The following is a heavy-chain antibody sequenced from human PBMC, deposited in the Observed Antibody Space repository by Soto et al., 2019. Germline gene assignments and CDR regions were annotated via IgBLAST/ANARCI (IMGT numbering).Heavy chain of an antibody. J-gene: IGHJ4*02. CDR3: AKDQVRKSLLQQTADY. CDR2: ISGSGGST. V-gene: IGHV3-23*01. D-gene: IGHD2-2*01. Sequence: GGSLRLSCAASGFTFSSYAMSWVRQAPGKGLEWVSAISGSGGSTYYADSVKGRFTISRDNSKNTLYLQMNSLRAEDTAVYYCAKDQVRKSLLQQTADYWGQGTLVTVSS. CDR1: GFTFSSYA.